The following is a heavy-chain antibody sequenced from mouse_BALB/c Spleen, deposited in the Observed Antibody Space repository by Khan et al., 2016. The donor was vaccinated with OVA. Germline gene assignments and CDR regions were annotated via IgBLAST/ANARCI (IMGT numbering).Heavy chain of an antibody. D-gene: IGHD2-14*01. Sequence: LKQSGAELARPGASVKMSCKASGYTFTTYTMHWVKQRPEQGLEWIGYMNPSNGYTNYNQKFKDKSTLTADKSSSTAYMQLSSLTSDYSAVYYCAREGAYYRSDGWFSYWGQGTLVTVSA. CDR1: GYTFTTYT. CDR2: MNPSNGYT. V-gene: IGHV1-4*01. J-gene: IGHJ3*01. CDR3: AREGAYYRSDGWFSY.